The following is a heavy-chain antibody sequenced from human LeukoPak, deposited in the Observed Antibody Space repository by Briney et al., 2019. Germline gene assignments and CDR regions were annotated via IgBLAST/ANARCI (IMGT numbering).Heavy chain of an antibody. J-gene: IGHJ3*02. Sequence: SETLSLTCTVSGGSISNYYWSWIRQPAGKGLEWIGRIYTSGSTNYNPSLKSRVTMSVDTSKNQFSLKLSSVTAADTAVYYCARTTLLNFDWSPDAFDIWGQGTMVTVPS. D-gene: IGHD3-9*01. CDR2: IYTSGST. V-gene: IGHV4-4*07. CDR1: GGSISNYY. CDR3: ARTTLLNFDWSPDAFDI.